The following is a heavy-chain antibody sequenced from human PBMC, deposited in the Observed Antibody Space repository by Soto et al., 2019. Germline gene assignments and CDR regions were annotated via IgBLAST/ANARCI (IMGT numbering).Heavy chain of an antibody. Sequence: EVQLVESGGGLVKPGGSLRLSCAASGFTFSSYSMNWVRQAPGKGLEWVSSISSSSSYIYYADSVKGRFTISRDNAKNPLYLQMTSLRAEDTAVYYCASSRMAGYHPLYYWGQGTLVTVSS. CDR2: ISSSSSYI. CDR3: ASSRMAGYHPLYY. CDR1: GFTFSSYS. V-gene: IGHV3-21*01. D-gene: IGHD6-19*01. J-gene: IGHJ4*02.